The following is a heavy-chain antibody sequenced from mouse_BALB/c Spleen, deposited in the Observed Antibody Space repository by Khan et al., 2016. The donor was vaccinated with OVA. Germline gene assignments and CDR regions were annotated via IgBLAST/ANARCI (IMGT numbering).Heavy chain of an antibody. J-gene: IGHJ3*01. Sequence: EVELVESGGDLVKPGGSLKLSCSASGFTFSTFAMSWVRQTPEKSLEWVATISSGGDYIYYPDSVKGRFTISRDNAKNTLYLQMSSLRSEGTAMYYCARHNYGPFAYWGQGTLVTVSA. CDR1: GFTFSTFA. CDR2: ISSGGDYI. V-gene: IGHV5-9-3*01. D-gene: IGHD1-1*01. CDR3: ARHNYGPFAY.